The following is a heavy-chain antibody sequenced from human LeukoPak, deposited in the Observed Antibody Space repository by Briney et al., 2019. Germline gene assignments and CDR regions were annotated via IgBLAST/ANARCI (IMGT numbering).Heavy chain of an antibody. CDR1: EFTFGDYG. V-gene: IGHV3-49*03. J-gene: IGHJ4*02. CDR3: TRASSSSWYFDY. Sequence: PGGSLRFSCTTSEFTFGDYGMSWFRQAPGKGLEWVGFIRSKAYGGTTEYAASVKGRFTISRDDSKSIAYLQMNSLNAEDTAVYYCTRASSSSWYFDYWGQGTLVTVSS. D-gene: IGHD6-6*01. CDR2: IRSKAYGGTT.